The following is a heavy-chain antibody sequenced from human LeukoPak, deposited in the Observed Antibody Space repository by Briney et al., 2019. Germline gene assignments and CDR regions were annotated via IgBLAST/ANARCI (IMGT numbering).Heavy chain of an antibody. CDR3: AKHRLVRALFTDYYFDY. CDR1: GFTFSSYA. Sequence: PGGSLRLSCAASGFTFSSYAMSWVRQGPGKGLEWVSVISAGGGSIYYADSVKGRFTISRDNSKNTLYLQMNSLRAEDTAVYYCAKHRLVRALFTDYYFDYWGQGTLVTVSS. D-gene: IGHD3-10*01. CDR2: ISAGGGSI. V-gene: IGHV3-23*01. J-gene: IGHJ4*02.